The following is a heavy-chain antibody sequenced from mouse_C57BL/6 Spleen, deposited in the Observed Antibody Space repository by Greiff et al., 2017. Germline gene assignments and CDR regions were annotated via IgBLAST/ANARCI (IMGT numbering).Heavy chain of an antibody. CDR1: GFTFSSYT. V-gene: IGHV5-9*01. CDR2: ISGGGGNT. Sequence: EVKLVESGGGLVKPGGSLKLSCAASGFTFSSYTMSWVRQTPEKRLEWVATISGGGGNTYYPDSVKGRFTISRDNAKNTLYLQMSSLRSEDTALYYCARQGYYFDYWGQGTTLIVSS. J-gene: IGHJ2*01. CDR3: ARQGYYFDY.